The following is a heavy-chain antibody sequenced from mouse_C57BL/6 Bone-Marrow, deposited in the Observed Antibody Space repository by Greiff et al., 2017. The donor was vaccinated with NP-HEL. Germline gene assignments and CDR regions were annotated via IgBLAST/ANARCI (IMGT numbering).Heavy chain of an antibody. CDR3: SRDRVWIAY. V-gene: IGHV5-9-1*02. CDR2: ISSGGDYT. CDR1: GFTFSSYA. D-gene: IGHD3-1*01. Sequence: EVQGVESGDGLVKPGGSLKLSCAASGFTFSSYAMSWVRQTPEKRLEWVAYISSGGDYTYYADTVKGRFTMSRDNARNTPYLQLSSLKSEDTAMYYCSRDRVWIAYWGRGTLVTVS. J-gene: IGHJ3*01.